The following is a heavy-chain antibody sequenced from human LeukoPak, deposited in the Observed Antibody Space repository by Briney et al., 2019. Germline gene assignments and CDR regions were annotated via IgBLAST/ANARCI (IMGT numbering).Heavy chain of an antibody. V-gene: IGHV3-23*01. CDR3: AKGGLIAYFDY. CDR1: GLTFSSYA. Sequence: GGSLRLSCAASGLTFSSYAMSWVRQAPGKGLEWVSAISCSDDSTYYADSVKGRFTISRDNSKNTLYLQMNSLRAEDTALYYCAKGGLIAYFDYWGQGTLVTVSS. D-gene: IGHD3-16*02. CDR2: ISCSDDST. J-gene: IGHJ4*02.